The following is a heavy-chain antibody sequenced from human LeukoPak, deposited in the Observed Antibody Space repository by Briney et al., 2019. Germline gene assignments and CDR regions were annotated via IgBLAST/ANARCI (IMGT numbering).Heavy chain of an antibody. V-gene: IGHV7-4-1*02. J-gene: IGHJ6*02. CDR3: AKEEAVAGTRGFDYYGMDV. CDR2: INTNTGNP. D-gene: IGHD6-19*01. Sequence: GSSVKVSCKASGGTFTGYAMNWVRQAPGQGLEWMGWINTNTGNPTYAQGFTGRFVFSLDTSVSTAYLQISSLKAEDTAVYYCAKEEAVAGTRGFDYYGMDVWGQGTTVTVSS. CDR1: GGTFTGYA.